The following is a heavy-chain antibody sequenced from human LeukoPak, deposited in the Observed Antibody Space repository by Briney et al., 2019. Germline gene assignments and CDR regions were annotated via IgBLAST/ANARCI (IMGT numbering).Heavy chain of an antibody. J-gene: IGHJ5*02. D-gene: IGHD2-15*01. CDR1: GYTFTSYY. CDR3: ARARGWFNWFDP. Sequence: GASVKVSCKASGYTFTSYYIHWVRQAPGQGLEWMGIINPSGGSTSYAQKFQGRVTMTRDTSTSTVYMELSSLRSEDTAVYYCARARGWFNWFDPWGQGTLVTVSS. V-gene: IGHV1-46*01. CDR2: INPSGGST.